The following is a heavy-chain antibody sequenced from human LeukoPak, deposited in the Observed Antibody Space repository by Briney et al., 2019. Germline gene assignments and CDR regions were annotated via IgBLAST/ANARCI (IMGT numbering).Heavy chain of an antibody. Sequence: PSETLSLTCAVYGGSFSGYYWSWIRQPPGKGLEWIGEINHSGSTNYNPSLKSRVTISVDTSKNQFSLKLSSVTAADTAVYYCARAYYGSGNTYYFDYWGQGTLVTVSS. D-gene: IGHD3-10*01. V-gene: IGHV4-34*01. J-gene: IGHJ4*02. CDR3: ARAYYGSGNTYYFDY. CDR2: INHSGST. CDR1: GGSFSGYY.